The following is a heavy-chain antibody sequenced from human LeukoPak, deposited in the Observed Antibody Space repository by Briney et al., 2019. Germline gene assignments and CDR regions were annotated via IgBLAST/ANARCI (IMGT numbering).Heavy chain of an antibody. D-gene: IGHD2-2*01. CDR3: ARGRYRYCSSTSCLNWFDP. J-gene: IGHJ5*02. CDR2: INHSGSS. Sequence: SATLSLTCAVYGVSFSVDYWSWIRQPPRKGLEWNGEINHSGSSNYDPSLKSRVTISVDTSKNQFSLQLSSVTAADTAVYYCARGRYRYCSSTSCLNWFDPWGQGTLVTVSS. CDR1: GVSFSVDY. V-gene: IGHV4-34*01.